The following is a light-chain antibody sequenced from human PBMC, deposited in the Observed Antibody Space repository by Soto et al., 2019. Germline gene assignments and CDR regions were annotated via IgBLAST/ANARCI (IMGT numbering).Light chain of an antibody. CDR3: QHYNTWPWT. V-gene: IGKV3-15*01. J-gene: IGKJ1*01. CDR2: GAS. CDR1: QSVSSY. Sequence: VLTQSPATLSLSPGERATLSCRASQSVSSYLAWYQQKLGQAPRVLIYGASTRATGIPARFSGSGSETEFILTISSLQSEDSATYYCQHYNTWPWTFGQGTKVDIK.